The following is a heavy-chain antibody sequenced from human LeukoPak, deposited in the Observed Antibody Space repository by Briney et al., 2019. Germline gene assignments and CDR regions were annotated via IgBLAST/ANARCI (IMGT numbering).Heavy chain of an antibody. V-gene: IGHV4-59*01. CDR1: GGSINSYY. J-gene: IGHJ4*02. CDR3: ARGRKMVGH. Sequence: SETLSLTCTVSGGSINSYYWSWIRQPPGKGLEWVGYIHSGGSTNYNPSLKSRLTISIDTSKSQFSLKLSSVTAADTAVYYCARGRKMVGHWGQGTLVTVSS. CDR2: IHSGGST. D-gene: IGHD5-24*01.